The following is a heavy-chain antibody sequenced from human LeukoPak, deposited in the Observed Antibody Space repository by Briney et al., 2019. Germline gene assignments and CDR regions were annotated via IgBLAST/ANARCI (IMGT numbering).Heavy chain of an antibody. D-gene: IGHD3-3*01. CDR2: INHSGST. J-gene: IGHJ4*02. V-gene: IGHV4-34*01. CDR3: AREAPVGPVLRFLEWLPDY. Sequence: SETLSLTCAVYGGSFSGYYWSWIRQPPGKGLEWIGEINHSGSTNYNPSLKSRVTISVDTSKNQFSLKLSSVTAADTAVYYCAREAPVGPVLRFLEWLPDYWGQGSLVIVSS. CDR1: GGSFSGYY.